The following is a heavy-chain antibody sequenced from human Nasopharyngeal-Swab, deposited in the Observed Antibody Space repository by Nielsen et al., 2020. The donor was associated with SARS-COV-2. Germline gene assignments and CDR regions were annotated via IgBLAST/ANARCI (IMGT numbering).Heavy chain of an antibody. CDR3: ARGVAGWYFDL. J-gene: IGHJ2*01. Sequence: SETLSLTCTVSGGSISSYYWSWIRQPPGKGLEWIGYIYYSGSTNYTPPLKSRVTISVDTSKNQFSLKLSSVTAADTAVYYCARGVAGWYFDLWGRGTLVTVSS. V-gene: IGHV4-59*08. CDR1: GGSISSYY. CDR2: IYYSGST. D-gene: IGHD6-19*01.